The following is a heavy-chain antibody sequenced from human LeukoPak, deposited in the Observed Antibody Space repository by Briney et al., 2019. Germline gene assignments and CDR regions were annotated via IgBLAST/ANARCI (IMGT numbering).Heavy chain of an antibody. D-gene: IGHD3-3*01. CDR1: GFTFSSYE. J-gene: IGHJ4*02. CDR3: ARDPDLPTWEWPTDGYFDY. Sequence: GGSLRLSCAASGFTFSSYEMNWVRQAPGKGLEWVAYISSSGSTIYYVDSVKGRCTISTENAKNSLYLQMNSLRAEHTAVYYCARDPDLPTWEWPTDGYFDYWGQGTLVTVSS. CDR2: ISSSGSTI. V-gene: IGHV3-48*03.